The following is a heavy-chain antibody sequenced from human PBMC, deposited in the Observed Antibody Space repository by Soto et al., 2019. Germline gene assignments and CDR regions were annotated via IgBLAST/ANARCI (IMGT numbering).Heavy chain of an antibody. V-gene: IGHV4-34*01. CDR3: ARGHYGRKQLVSYNWFDP. CDR2: INQSGST. CDR1: GGSLSGYY. Sequence: SETLSLTCAVDGGSLSGYYWSWIRQPPGKGLEWIGEINQSGSTNYNPSLKSRVTISVDTSKNHFSLKLTSVTAADTAVYYCARGHYGRKQLVSYNWFDPWGQGALVTVSS. J-gene: IGHJ5*02. D-gene: IGHD6-6*01.